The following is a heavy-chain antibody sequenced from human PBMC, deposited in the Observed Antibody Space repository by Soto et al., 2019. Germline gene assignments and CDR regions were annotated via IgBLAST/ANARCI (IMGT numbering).Heavy chain of an antibody. Sequence: VSGRTLGNPTQTLTLTCTFSGFSLSTSGVGVGWIRQPPGKALEWLALIYWDDDKRYSPSLKSRLTITKDTSKNQVVLTMTNMDPVDTATYYCAHRPPYDFTLNWFDPSGQGTLVTVSS. J-gene: IGHJ5*02. V-gene: IGHV2-5*02. CDR1: GFSLSTSGVG. CDR2: IYWDDDK. D-gene: IGHD3-3*01. CDR3: AHRPPYDFTLNWFDP.